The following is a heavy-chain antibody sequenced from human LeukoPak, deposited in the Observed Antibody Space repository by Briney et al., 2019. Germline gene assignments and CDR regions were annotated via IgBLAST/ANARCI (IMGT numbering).Heavy chain of an antibody. CDR3: GKTTVGYSSGQKPAWPVDY. Sequence: QAGGSLRLSCEASGFTFGSHAMYWVRQAPGKGLEWVAGIFGSGGSPHYADSVKGRFTISRDNSRNTVYLQINSLRADDTAVYYCGKTTVGYSSGQKPAWPVDYWGQGTLVTVSS. D-gene: IGHD5-18*01. V-gene: IGHV3-23*01. CDR1: GFTFGSHA. J-gene: IGHJ4*02. CDR2: IFGSGGSP.